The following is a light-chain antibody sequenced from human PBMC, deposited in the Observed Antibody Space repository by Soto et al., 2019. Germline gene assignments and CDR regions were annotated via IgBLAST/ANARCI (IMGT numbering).Light chain of an antibody. V-gene: IGKV1D-12*01. CDR3: QQANSFPFT. Sequence: DLQMTQSPSSVSASVGGRVTITCRASQAINSWLAWYQQKPGKAPKLLIYVASSLQSGVPSRFSGSESGTDFTLDISSLQPEDFATYYCQQANSFPFTFGQGTKLEIK. CDR2: VAS. J-gene: IGKJ2*01. CDR1: QAINSW.